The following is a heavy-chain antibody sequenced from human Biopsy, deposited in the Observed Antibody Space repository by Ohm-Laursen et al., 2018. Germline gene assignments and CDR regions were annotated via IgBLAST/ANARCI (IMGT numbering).Heavy chain of an antibody. V-gene: IGHV3-21*06. D-gene: IGHD3-10*01. CDR1: GLTFTTAL. CDR2: ISASSSYI. CDR3: ATELLPPGVGGPWLDS. Sequence: GSLRLSCAASGLTFTTALMSWVRQAPGKGLEWVSSISASSSYIHYADSVKGRFTVSRDNTKNSLYLQMNSLRAADTAIYYCATELLPPGVGGPWLDSWGQGTPVTVSS. J-gene: IGHJ5*01.